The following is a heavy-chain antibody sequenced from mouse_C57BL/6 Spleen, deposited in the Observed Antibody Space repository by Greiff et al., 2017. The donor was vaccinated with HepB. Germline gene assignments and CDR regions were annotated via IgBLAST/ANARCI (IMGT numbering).Heavy chain of an antibody. J-gene: IGHJ4*01. CDR3: AREEIDSSGRYDAMDY. CDR1: GYTFTSYW. CDR2: IDPSDSYT. D-gene: IGHD3-2*02. V-gene: IGHV1-69*01. Sequence: QVQLQQPGAELVMPGASVKLSCKASGYTFTSYWMHWVKQRPGQGLEWIGEIDPSDSYTNYNQKFKGKSTLTVDKSSSTAYMQLSSLTSEDSAVYYCAREEIDSSGRYDAMDYWGQGTSVTVSS.